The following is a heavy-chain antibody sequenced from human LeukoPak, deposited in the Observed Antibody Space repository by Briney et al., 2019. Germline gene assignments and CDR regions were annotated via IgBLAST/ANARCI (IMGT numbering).Heavy chain of an antibody. D-gene: IGHD3-16*01. J-gene: IGHJ6*02. CDR3: ARVLGPAYYYGMDV. CDR2: IYHSGST. Sequence: PSETLSLTCTVSGYSISSGYYWGWIRQPPGKGLEWIGSIYHSGSTYYNPSLKSRVTISVDTSKNQFSLKLSSVTAADTAVYYCARVLGPAYYYGMDVWGQGTTVTVSS. V-gene: IGHV4-38-2*02. CDR1: GYSISSGYY.